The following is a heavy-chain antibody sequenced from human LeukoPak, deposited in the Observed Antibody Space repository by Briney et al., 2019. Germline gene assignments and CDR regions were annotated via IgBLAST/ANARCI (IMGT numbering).Heavy chain of an antibody. CDR1: GGSFSGYY. D-gene: IGHD6-25*01. V-gene: IGHV4-34*01. Sequence: SETLSLTCAVYGGSFSGYYWSWIRQPPGKGLEWIGEINHSGSTNYNPSLKSRVTISVDTSKNQFSLNLSSVTAADTAVYYCARGHLVWGSGYDYWGQGTLVTVSS. CDR2: INHSGST. CDR3: ARGHLVWGSGYDY. J-gene: IGHJ4*02.